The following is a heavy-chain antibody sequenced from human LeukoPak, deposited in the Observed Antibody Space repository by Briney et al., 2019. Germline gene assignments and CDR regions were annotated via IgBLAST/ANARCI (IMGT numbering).Heavy chain of an antibody. CDR1: GFTFSNYA. CDR3: ARDWPSEWQQLPDYDAADI. V-gene: IGHV3-23*01. CDR2: FSGGGGST. Sequence: GGSLILSCATSGFTFSNYAMTWVRQAPGKGLEWVSTFSGGGGSTYHADSVKGRFTISRDNSKNTLYLQMNSLRAEDTAVYYCARDWPSEWQQLPDYDAADIWGQGTLVTVSS. J-gene: IGHJ3*02. D-gene: IGHD6-13*01.